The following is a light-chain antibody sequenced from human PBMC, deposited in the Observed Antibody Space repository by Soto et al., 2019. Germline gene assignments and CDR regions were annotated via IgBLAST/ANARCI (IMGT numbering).Light chain of an antibody. CDR1: NSNIGTYT. V-gene: IGLV1-44*01. J-gene: IGLJ3*02. CDR2: SNN. CDR3: AAWDDSLNGQWV. Sequence: QSVLTQPPSASGTPGQRVTISCSGSNSNIGTYTVNWYHRLPGTAPKLLIYSNNQRPSGVPDRFSGSKSGTSASLAISGLQSEDEADYYCAAWDDSLNGQWVFGGGTKLTVL.